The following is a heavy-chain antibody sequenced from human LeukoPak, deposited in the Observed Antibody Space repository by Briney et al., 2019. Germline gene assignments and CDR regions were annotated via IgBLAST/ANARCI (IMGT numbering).Heavy chain of an antibody. J-gene: IGHJ4*02. CDR3: YSTSGGRPH. Sequence: SETLSLTCTVSGGSISGGGYYWGWIRQPPGKGLEWIGSISYSGSTNYNPSLKGRVTISEDTSKNQFSLKVNSVTAEDTAVYYCYSTSGGRPHWGQGTLVTVSS. V-gene: IGHV4-39*01. CDR2: ISYSGST. D-gene: IGHD6-13*01. CDR1: GGSISGGGYY.